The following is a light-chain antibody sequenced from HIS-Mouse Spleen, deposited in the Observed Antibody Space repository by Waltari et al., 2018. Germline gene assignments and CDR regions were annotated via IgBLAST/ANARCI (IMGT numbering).Light chain of an antibody. V-gene: IGLV2-23*01. Sequence: QSALTQPASVSGSPGQSITISCTGTSRDVGSYNLVSWYQQHPGKAPKLMSYEGSKRPSGVSNRFSGSKSGNTASLTISGLQAEDEADYYCCSYAGSSNLVFGGGTKLTVL. CDR1: SRDVGSYNL. CDR3: CSYAGSSNLV. J-gene: IGLJ3*02. CDR2: EGS.